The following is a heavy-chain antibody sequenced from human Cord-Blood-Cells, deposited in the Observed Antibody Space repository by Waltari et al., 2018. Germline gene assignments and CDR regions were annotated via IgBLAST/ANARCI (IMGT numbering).Heavy chain of an antibody. CDR3: ANMGNDPSTSLRLRLLEWLLRRPVLEFDP. CDR1: GFTFSSYA. V-gene: IGHV3-23*01. D-gene: IGHD3-3*01. CDR2: ISGSGGST. J-gene: IGHJ5*02. Sequence: EVQLLESGGGLVQPGGSLRLSCAASGFTFSSYAMSWVRQAPGKGLEGVSAISGSGGSTYYTDTVKVRFTTSRDNTKNTVYLQRNSLRADDTAVYYCANMGNDPSTSLRLRLLEWLLRRPVLEFDPWGQGTLVTVSS.